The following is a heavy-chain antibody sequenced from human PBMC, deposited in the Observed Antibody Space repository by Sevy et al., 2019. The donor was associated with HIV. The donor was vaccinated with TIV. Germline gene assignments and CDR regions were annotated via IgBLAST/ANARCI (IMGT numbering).Heavy chain of an antibody. Sequence: SETLSLTCPVSAGSISSYYWSWIRQPPGKGLEWIGYINYSGNTNYNPSLKSRVTISVETSKNQFSLNLRSVTAAEAAVYYCARGGLAGNYGKYFDYWGQGTLVTVSS. V-gene: IGHV4-59*01. CDR3: ARGGLAGNYGKYFDY. CDR1: AGSISSYY. J-gene: IGHJ4*02. CDR2: INYSGNT. D-gene: IGHD1-7*01.